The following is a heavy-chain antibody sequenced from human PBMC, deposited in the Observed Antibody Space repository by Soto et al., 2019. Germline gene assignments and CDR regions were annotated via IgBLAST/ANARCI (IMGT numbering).Heavy chain of an antibody. CDR1: GFIFSTYA. CDR2: ISGSGAST. Sequence: TGGSLRLSCAASGFIFSTYAMIWVRQAPGKGLEWVSTISGSGASTYYADSVKGRFTISRDNSKNTLYLQMNSLRAEDTAVYYCAKDVVSGYDSWYGMDVWGQGTTVTVSS. V-gene: IGHV3-23*01. J-gene: IGHJ6*02. CDR3: AKDVVSGYDSWYGMDV. D-gene: IGHD5-12*01.